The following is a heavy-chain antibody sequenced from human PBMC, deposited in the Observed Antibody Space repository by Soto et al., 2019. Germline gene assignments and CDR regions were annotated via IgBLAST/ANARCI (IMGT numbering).Heavy chain of an antibody. CDR2: IIPIFGTA. CDR3: ARANITIFLYGMDV. D-gene: IGHD3-3*01. CDR1: VGSFSSFA. Sequence: SVKVSCKASVGSFSSFAFSWVRQAPGQGLEWMGGIIPIFGTANYAQKFQGRVTITADESTSTAYMELSSLRSEDTAVYYCARANITIFLYGMDVWGQGTTVTVS. J-gene: IGHJ6*02. V-gene: IGHV1-69*13.